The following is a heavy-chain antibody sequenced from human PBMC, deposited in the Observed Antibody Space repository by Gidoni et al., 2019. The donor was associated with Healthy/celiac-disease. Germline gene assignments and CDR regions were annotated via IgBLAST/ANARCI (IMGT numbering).Heavy chain of an antibody. CDR1: GFTFSGSA. J-gene: IGHJ6*02. Sequence: EVQLVVSGGGLVQPGGSLKLSCAASGFTFSGSAMHWVRQASGKGLEWVGRIRSKANSYATAYAASVKGRFTISRDDSKNTAYLQMNSLKTEDTAVYYCTWVRGARPYYYGMDVWGQGTTVTVSS. CDR3: TWVRGARPYYYGMDV. CDR2: IRSKANSYAT. V-gene: IGHV3-73*01. D-gene: IGHD3-10*01.